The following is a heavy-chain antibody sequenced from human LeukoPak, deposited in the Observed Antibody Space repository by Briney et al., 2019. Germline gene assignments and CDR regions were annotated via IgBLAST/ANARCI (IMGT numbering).Heavy chain of an antibody. Sequence: ASVKVSCKASGYTFTGYYMHWVRQAPGQGLEWMGWINPNSGGTNYAQKFQGRVTMTRDTSISTAYVELSRLRSDDTAVYYCARVQAMIVVASYYFDYWGQGTLVTVSS. CDR3: ARVQAMIVVASYYFDY. D-gene: IGHD3-22*01. CDR2: INPNSGGT. V-gene: IGHV1-2*02. CDR1: GYTFTGYY. J-gene: IGHJ4*02.